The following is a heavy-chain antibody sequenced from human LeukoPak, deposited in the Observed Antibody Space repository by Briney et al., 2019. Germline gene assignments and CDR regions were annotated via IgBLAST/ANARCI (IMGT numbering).Heavy chain of an antibody. Sequence: GGSLRLSCAASGFTFSSYSMNWVRQAPGKGLEWVSSISSSSSYIYYADSVKGRFTISRDNAKNSLYLQMNSLRAEDTALYYCASDYYDSSGYYYPLFYWGQGTLVTVSS. CDR1: GFTFSSYS. V-gene: IGHV3-21*04. J-gene: IGHJ4*02. CDR3: ASDYYDSSGYYYPLFY. D-gene: IGHD3-22*01. CDR2: ISSSSSYI.